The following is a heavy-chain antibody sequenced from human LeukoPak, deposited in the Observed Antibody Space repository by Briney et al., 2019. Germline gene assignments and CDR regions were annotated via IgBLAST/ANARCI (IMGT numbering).Heavy chain of an antibody. CDR1: GGSISSYY. V-gene: IGHV4-59*01. CDR2: IYYSGST. CDR3: ARGDYYDSSGYWLFDY. Sequence: SETLSLTCTVSGGSISSYYWSWIRQPPGKGLEWIGYIYYSGSTNYNPSIKSRVTISVDTSKNQFSLKLSSVTAADTAVYYCARGDYYDSSGYWLFDYWGQGTLVTVSS. D-gene: IGHD3-22*01. J-gene: IGHJ4*02.